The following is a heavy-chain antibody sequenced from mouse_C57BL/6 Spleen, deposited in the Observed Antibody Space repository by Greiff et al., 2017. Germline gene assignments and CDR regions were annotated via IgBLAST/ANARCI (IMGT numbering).Heavy chain of an antibody. Sequence: SGAELVRPGASVKLSCTASGFNIKDDYMHWVKQRPEQGLEWIGWIDPENGDTEYASKFQGKATITADTSSNTAYLQLSSLTSEDTAVYYCTTNYYGSSFYAMDYGGQGTSVTVSS. CDR1: GFNIKDDY. D-gene: IGHD1-1*01. CDR3: TTNYYGSSFYAMDY. V-gene: IGHV14-4*01. J-gene: IGHJ4*01. CDR2: IDPENGDT.